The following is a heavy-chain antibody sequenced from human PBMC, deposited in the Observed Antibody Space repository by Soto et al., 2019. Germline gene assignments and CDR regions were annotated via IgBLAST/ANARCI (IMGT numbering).Heavy chain of an antibody. D-gene: IGHD2-8*01. J-gene: IGHJ3*02. CDR3: ASPIYCTNGVCYNHDAFDI. CDR1: GYSFTSYW. V-gene: IGHV5-51*01. Sequence: GESLKISCKGSGYSFTSYWIGWVRQMPGKGLEWMGIIYPGDSDTRYSPSFQGQVTISADKSISTAYLQWSSLKASDTAMYYCASPIYCTNGVCYNHDAFDIWGQGTMVTVS. CDR2: IYPGDSDT.